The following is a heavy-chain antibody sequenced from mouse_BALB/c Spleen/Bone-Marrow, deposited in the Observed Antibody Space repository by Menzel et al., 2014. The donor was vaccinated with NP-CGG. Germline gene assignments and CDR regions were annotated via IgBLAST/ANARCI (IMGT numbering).Heavy chain of an antibody. J-gene: IGHJ2*01. CDR1: GYTFTSYW. V-gene: IGHV1-69*02. CDR2: IYPSDSYT. CDR3: TRTYDYDEGGFDY. D-gene: IGHD2-4*01. Sequence: QVQLQQSGAKLVRPGASVKLSCKASGYTFTSYWINWVKQRPGQGLEWIGNIYPSDSYTNYNQKFKDKATLTVDKSSSTAYMQLSSPTSEDSAVYYCTRTYDYDEGGFDYWGQGTTLTXSS.